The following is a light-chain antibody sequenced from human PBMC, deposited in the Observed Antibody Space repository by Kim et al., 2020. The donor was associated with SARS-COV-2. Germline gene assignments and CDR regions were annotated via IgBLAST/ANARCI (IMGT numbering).Light chain of an antibody. CDR1: QSVRSN. J-gene: IGKJ1*01. CDR2: GAS. V-gene: IGKV3-15*01. CDR3: QQYNIWPWT. Sequence: EIVMTQSPATLSVSPGERATISCRASQSVRSNLAWYQQKPGQAPRLLIYGASTRATGIPARFSGSGSGTEFTLTISSLQSEDFAVYYCQQYNIWPWTFGEGTKVDIK.